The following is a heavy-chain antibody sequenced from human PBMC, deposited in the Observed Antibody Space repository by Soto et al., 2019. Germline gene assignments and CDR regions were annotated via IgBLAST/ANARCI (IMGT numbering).Heavy chain of an antibody. Sequence: PSETLSLTCNVSGDTVSIGSYYLTWVRQPPGKGLEWIGNIYYSGATNYNPSLQNRVTISIETSKNQYSLKLTSVTAADAALYYCARDIRGYSRAFDYWGQGTRVTVSS. CDR3: ARDIRGYSRAFDY. D-gene: IGHD5-12*01. V-gene: IGHV4-61*01. CDR2: IYYSGAT. J-gene: IGHJ4*02. CDR1: GDTVSIGSYY.